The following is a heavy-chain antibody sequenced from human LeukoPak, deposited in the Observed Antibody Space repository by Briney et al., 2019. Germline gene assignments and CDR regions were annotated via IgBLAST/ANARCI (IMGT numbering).Heavy chain of an antibody. D-gene: IGHD2-2*01. Sequence: GGSLRLSCAASGFTFSSYAMHWVRQAPGKGLEWVAVISYDGSNKYYADSVKGRFTISRDNSKNTLYLQMNSLRAEDTAVYYCASEPRYQLHIDYWGQGTLVTVSS. V-gene: IGHV3-30-3*01. CDR2: ISYDGSNK. CDR1: GFTFSSYA. CDR3: ASEPRYQLHIDY. J-gene: IGHJ4*02.